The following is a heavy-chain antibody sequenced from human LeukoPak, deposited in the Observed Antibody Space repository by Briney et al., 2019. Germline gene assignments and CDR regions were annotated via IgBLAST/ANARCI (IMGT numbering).Heavy chain of an antibody. J-gene: IGHJ4*02. D-gene: IGHD3-9*01. CDR1: GFTFSMYG. CDR3: AKDSYDILTGYSESCFDY. CDR2: ISPDGSGK. V-gene: IGHV3-30*18. Sequence: GGSLGLSCVISGFTFSMYGMHWVRQAPGKGLEWVAVISPDGSGKNYVDSVEGRFTISRDNSKNTLYVQMNSLRAEDTAVYYCAKDSYDILTGYSESCFDYWGQGTLVTVSS.